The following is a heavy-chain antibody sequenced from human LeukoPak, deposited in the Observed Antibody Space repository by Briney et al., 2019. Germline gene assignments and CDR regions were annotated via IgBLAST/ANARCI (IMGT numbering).Heavy chain of an antibody. CDR3: AREYGDYCDY. CDR2: INPNSGGT. CDR1: GYTFTGYY. V-gene: IGHV1-2*04. J-gene: IGHJ4*02. D-gene: IGHD4-17*01. Sequence: ASVKVSCKASGYTFTGYYMHWVRQAPGQGLEWMGWINPNSGGTNYAQKFQGWVTMTRDTSISTAYMELRSLRSDDTAVYYCAREYGDYCDYWGQGTLVTVSS.